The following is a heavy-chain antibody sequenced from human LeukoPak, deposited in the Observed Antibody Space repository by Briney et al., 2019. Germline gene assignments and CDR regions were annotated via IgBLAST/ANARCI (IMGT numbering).Heavy chain of an antibody. J-gene: IGHJ5*02. CDR1: GGSISSGGYY. CDR2: IYYSGST. V-gene: IGHV4-31*03. Sequence: PSETLSLTCTVSGGSISSGGYYWSWIRQHPGKGLEWIGYIYYSGSTYYNPSLKSRVTISVDTSKNRFSLKLSSVTAADTAVYYCARVYCSSTSCYKRSLWFDPWGQGTLVTVSS. CDR3: ARVYCSSTSCYKRSLWFDP. D-gene: IGHD2-2*02.